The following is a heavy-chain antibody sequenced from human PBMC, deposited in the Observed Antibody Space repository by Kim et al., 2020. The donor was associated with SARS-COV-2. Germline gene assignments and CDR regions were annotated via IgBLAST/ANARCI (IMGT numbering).Heavy chain of an antibody. Sequence: GGSLRLSCSASGFIFNYYWMTWVRQAPGKGLEWVGNIDQDGNEKNYVDSVRGRFSISRDNVKDSLDLQMSSLRVEDTGIYYCVRRQRSDWNGFDHWGQGILVIVSS. CDR1: GFIFNYYW. CDR3: VRRQRSDWNGFDH. CDR2: IDQDGNEK. V-gene: IGHV3-7*01. D-gene: IGHD1-1*01. J-gene: IGHJ4*02.